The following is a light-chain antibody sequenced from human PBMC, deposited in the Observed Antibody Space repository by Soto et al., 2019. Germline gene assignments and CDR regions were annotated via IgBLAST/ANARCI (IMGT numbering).Light chain of an antibody. V-gene: IGKV3-11*01. J-gene: IGKJ4*01. Sequence: ETVLTQSPATPSLSPGERATLSCRASQSVSNFFVWYQQKPGQAPRLLMYDASKRATGIPDRFSGSGSGTDFTLTISSLEPEDFAVYYCQQRYNWPLTFGGGTKVEIK. CDR1: QSVSNF. CDR3: QQRYNWPLT. CDR2: DAS.